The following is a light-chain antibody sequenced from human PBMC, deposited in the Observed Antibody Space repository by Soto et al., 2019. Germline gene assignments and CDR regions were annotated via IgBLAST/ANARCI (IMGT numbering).Light chain of an antibody. CDR2: DAS. Sequence: EIVLTQSPATLPLSPGERATLSCRASQSVGRYLAWYQQKPGQAPRLLIYDASNRATGIPARFSGSGSGTDFTLTISSLEPEDAAVYYCHQRSDWLTFGGGTKVEIK. J-gene: IGKJ4*01. CDR3: HQRSDWLT. CDR1: QSVGRY. V-gene: IGKV3-11*01.